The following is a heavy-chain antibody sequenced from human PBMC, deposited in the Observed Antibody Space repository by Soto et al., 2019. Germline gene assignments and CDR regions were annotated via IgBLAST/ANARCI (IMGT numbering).Heavy chain of an antibody. J-gene: IGHJ6*03. CDR1: GFTFDDYA. Sequence: PGGSLRLSCAASGFTFDDYAMHWVRQAPGKGLEWVSGISWNSGSIGYADSVKGRFTISRDNAKNSLYLQMNSLRAEDTALYYCAKDGRVYADYYMDVWGKGTTVTVSS. CDR3: AKDGRVYADYYMDV. CDR2: ISWNSGSI. D-gene: IGHD2-8*01. V-gene: IGHV3-9*01.